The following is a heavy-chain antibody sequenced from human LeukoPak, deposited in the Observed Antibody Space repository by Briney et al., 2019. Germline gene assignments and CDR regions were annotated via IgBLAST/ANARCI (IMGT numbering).Heavy chain of an antibody. CDR1: GFTFSSYS. Sequence: GGSLRLSCAASGFTFSSYSMNWVRQAPGKGLEWVSSISSSSSYIYYADSVKGRFTISRDNAKNSLYLQMNSLRAEDTAVYYCARDPSTLAARPLGPWFDPWGQGTLVTVSS. D-gene: IGHD6-6*01. CDR3: ARDPSTLAARPLGPWFDP. V-gene: IGHV3-21*01. J-gene: IGHJ5*02. CDR2: ISSSSSYI.